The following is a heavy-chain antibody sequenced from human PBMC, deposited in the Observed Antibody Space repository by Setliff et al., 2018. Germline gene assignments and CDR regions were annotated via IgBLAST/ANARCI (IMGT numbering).Heavy chain of an antibody. Sequence: ASVKVSCKASGYTFTINHLYWVRQAPGQGLECMGWIDPNSGVTHYGQKFQGRVSMTRDTSISTAFMELSGLTSDDTAVYYCAREALSGYYYGEGHLDYWGQGTLVTVSS. V-gene: IGHV1-2*02. CDR3: AREALSGYYYGEGHLDY. D-gene: IGHD3-22*01. CDR2: IDPNSGVT. CDR1: GYTFTINH. J-gene: IGHJ4*02.